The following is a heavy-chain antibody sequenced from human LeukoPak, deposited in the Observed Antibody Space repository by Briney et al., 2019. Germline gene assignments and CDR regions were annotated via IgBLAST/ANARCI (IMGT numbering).Heavy chain of an antibody. Sequence: GSLRLSCTASGYIFSDYSMHWVRQTPGKGLEWISYISYTTTAIYYADSVKGRFTISRDNAKNSLYLLMNSLRDEDTAVYYCARDASFGADWRFWGRGTLVTVSS. CDR1: GYIFSDYS. CDR2: ISYTTTAI. CDR3: ARDASFGADWRF. V-gene: IGHV3-48*02. D-gene: IGHD3-16*01. J-gene: IGHJ4*02.